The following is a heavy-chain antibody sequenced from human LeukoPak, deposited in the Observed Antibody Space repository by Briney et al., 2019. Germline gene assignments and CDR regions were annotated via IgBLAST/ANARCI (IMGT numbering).Heavy chain of an antibody. CDR3: ARRGYSYGYDY. CDR1: GYSISSGYY. CDR2: IYHSGST. V-gene: IGHV4-38-2*01. J-gene: IGHJ4*02. Sequence: SETLSLTCAVSGYSISSGYYWGWIRQPPGKGLEWIGSIYHSGSTYYNPSLKSRVTISVDTSKNQFSLKLSSVTAADTAVYDCARRGYSYGYDYWGQGTLVTVSS. D-gene: IGHD5-18*01.